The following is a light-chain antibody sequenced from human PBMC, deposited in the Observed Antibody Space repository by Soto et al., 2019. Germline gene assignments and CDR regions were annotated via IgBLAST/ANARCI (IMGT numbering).Light chain of an antibody. CDR1: QILLHSNGYNY. J-gene: IGKJ4*01. CDR3: MQVLQTPFT. CDR2: LAS. Sequence: DIVLTQSTLSLPVTPGDPASISCRSSQILLHSNGYNYLAWFLQKAGQSPQLLIYLASSRASGVPDRFSGSGSGTDFTLKISRVEAEDVGVYYCMQVLQTPFTFGGGTKV. V-gene: IGKV2-28*01.